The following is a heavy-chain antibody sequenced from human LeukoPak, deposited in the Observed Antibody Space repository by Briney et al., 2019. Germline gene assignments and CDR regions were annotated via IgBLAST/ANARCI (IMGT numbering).Heavy chain of an antibody. V-gene: IGHV4-39*07. CDR1: GGSISSSSYY. Sequence: SETLSLTCTVSGGSISSSSYYWVWIRQPPGKGLEWIGSMYYSGSTYYNPSLKSRVPISVDQSQNHFSLKLCSVTAPAAVVSYCARGKGNVLLWFGQLSGRSYSFDYCGQGNLVTVSS. CDR3: ARGKGNVLLWFGQLSGRSYSFDY. D-gene: IGHD3-10*01. CDR2: MYYSGST. J-gene: IGHJ4*02.